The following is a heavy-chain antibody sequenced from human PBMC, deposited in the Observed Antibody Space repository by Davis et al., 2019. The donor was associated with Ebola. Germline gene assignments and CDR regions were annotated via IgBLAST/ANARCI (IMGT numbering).Heavy chain of an antibody. Sequence: GESLKISCAASGFTVSSNYMSWVRQAPGKGLEWVSVIYNGGSTYYADSVKGRFTISRDNSKNTLYLQMNSLRAEDTAVYYCAKGTIVVVVAATGMDYWGQGTLVTVSS. V-gene: IGHV3-53*01. J-gene: IGHJ4*02. CDR1: GFTVSSNY. CDR3: AKGTIVVVVAATGMDY. CDR2: IYNGGST. D-gene: IGHD2-15*01.